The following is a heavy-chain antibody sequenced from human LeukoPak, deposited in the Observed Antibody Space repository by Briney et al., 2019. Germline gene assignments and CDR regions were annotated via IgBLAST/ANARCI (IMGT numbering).Heavy chain of an antibody. Sequence: SETLSLTCTVSGYSISSGYYWGWIRQPPGKGLEWIGSIYHSGSTYYNPSLKSRVTISVDTSKNQFSLKLSSVTAADTAVYYCARGRRAYCSGGSCYTYYFDYWGQGTLVTVSS. CDR2: IYHSGST. J-gene: IGHJ4*02. CDR1: GYSISSGYY. CDR3: ARGRRAYCSGGSCYTYYFDY. V-gene: IGHV4-38-2*02. D-gene: IGHD2-15*01.